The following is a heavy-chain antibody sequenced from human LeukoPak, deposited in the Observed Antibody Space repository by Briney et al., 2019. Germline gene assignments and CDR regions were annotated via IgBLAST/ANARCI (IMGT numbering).Heavy chain of an antibody. D-gene: IGHD3-10*01. CDR3: ARVVGYYGSRTYYFDY. CDR1: GFTFTNYE. V-gene: IGHV3-48*03. J-gene: IGHJ4*02. Sequence: PGGSLRLSCVASGFTFTNYEMNWVRQAPGKGLEWLSFISASGSTIYYADSVKGRFTASRDNAKNSLYLQMNSLRAEDTAVYYCARVVGYYGSRTYYFDYWGQGTLVTVSS. CDR2: ISASGSTI.